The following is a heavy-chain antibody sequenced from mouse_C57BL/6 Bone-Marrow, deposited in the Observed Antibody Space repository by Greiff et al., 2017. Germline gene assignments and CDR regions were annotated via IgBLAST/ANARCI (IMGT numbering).Heavy chain of an antibody. V-gene: IGHV1-63*01. CDR1: GYTFTNYW. Sequence: VQLQQSGAELVRPGTSVKMSCKASGYTFTNYWIGWAKQRPGHGLEWIGDIYPGGGYTNYNEQFKGKATLTADKSSSTAYMQFSSLTSEDSAIYYCARWDSSGYNYWGQGTTLTVSS. J-gene: IGHJ2*01. D-gene: IGHD3-2*02. CDR2: IYPGGGYT. CDR3: ARWDSSGYNY.